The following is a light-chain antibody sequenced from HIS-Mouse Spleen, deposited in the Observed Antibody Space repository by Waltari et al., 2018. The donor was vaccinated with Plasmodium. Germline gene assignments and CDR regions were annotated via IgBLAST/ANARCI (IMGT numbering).Light chain of an antibody. CDR2: EDS. CDR1: ALPKKY. Sequence: SYELTQPPSVSVSPGQTARITCSGDALPKKYAYWYQQKSGQAPVLVIHEDSKRPSGSPEIFSGASSGTMATLTISGAQVEDEADYYCYSTDSSGNHRVFGGGTKLTVL. CDR3: YSTDSSGNHRV. J-gene: IGLJ3*02. V-gene: IGLV3-10*01.